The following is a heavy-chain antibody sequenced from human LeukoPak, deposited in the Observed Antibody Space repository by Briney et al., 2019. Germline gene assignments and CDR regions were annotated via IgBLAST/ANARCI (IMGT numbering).Heavy chain of an antibody. J-gene: IGHJ4*02. CDR2: ISSSGSTI. V-gene: IGHV3-48*03. D-gene: IGHD5-18*01. CDR1: GFTFSSYG. Sequence: GGSLRLSCAASGFTFSSYGMNWVRQAPGKGLEWVSYISSSGSTIYYADSVKGRFTISRDNAKNSLYLQMNSLRAEDTAVYYCARNTAMVTDYWGQGTLVTVSS. CDR3: ARNTAMVTDY.